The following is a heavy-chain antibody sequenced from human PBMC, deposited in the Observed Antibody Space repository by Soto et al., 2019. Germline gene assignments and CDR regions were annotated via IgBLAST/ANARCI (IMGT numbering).Heavy chain of an antibody. V-gene: IGHV3-66*01. CDR1: GFTVSSNY. D-gene: IGHD4-17*01. J-gene: IGHJ3*02. CDR3: AAPDYCDYWDAFDI. Sequence: EVQLVESGGGLVQPGGSLRLSCAASGFTVSSNYMSWVRQAPGKGLECVSVIYSGGSTYYADSVKGRFTISRDNSKNTRDLQMNSLRAEDTAVYYCAAPDYCDYWDAFDIWGQGTMVTVSS. CDR2: IYSGGST.